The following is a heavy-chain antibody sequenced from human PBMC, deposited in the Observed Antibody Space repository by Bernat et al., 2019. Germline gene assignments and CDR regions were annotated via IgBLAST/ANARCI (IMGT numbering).Heavy chain of an antibody. J-gene: IGHJ4*02. CDR3: ARRFYGGFDY. Sequence: EVQLVESGGGLVQPGGSLRLSCAASGFTFSSYEMNWVRQAPGKGLEWVSYISSRGSTINYADSVKGRFTISRDNAKNSLYLQMNSLRVEDTAVYYCARRFYGGFDYWGQRTLVTVSS. CDR1: GFTFSSYE. V-gene: IGHV3-48*03. CDR2: ISSRGSTI. D-gene: IGHD4-17*01.